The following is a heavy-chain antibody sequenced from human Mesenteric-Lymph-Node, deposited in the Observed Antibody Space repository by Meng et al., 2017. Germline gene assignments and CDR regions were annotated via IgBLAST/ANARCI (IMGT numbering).Heavy chain of an antibody. CDR3: ARVAAAGNEWFDP. CDR2: IYHSGST. J-gene: IGHJ5*02. V-gene: IGHV4-4*02. Sequence: QVQLQESGPGLVKPSETLSLTCAVSGGSISSINWWTWVRQPPGKGLEWIGEIYHSGSTNYNPSLKSRVTTSVDKSKNQFSLKLSSVTAADTAVYYCARVAAAGNEWFDPWGQGTLVTVSS. CDR1: GGSISSINW. D-gene: IGHD6-13*01.